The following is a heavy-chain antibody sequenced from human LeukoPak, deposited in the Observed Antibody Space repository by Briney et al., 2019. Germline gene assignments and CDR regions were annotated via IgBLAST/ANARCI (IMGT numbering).Heavy chain of an antibody. Sequence: PSETLSLTCAVYGGSFSGYYWSWIRQPPGKGLEWIGEINHSGSTNYNPSLKSRVTISVDTSKNQFSLKLSSVTAADTAVYYCARGSENYYDSSGLDHWGQGTLVTVSS. D-gene: IGHD3-22*01. CDR1: GGSFSGYY. CDR3: ARGSENYYDSSGLDH. V-gene: IGHV4-34*01. J-gene: IGHJ4*02. CDR2: INHSGST.